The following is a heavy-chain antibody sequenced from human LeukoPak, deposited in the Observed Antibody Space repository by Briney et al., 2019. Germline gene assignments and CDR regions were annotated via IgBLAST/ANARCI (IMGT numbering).Heavy chain of an antibody. CDR3: ARTYTSGWCAN. CDR1: GYRFTDFW. Sequence: GESLKISFKASGYRFTDFWIGWVRPLPGKGLEWMGNIHPADSDTRYSPSFQGHVTISADKSINTAYLQWTSLNASDTAMYYCARTYTSGWCANWGQGTLVTVSS. D-gene: IGHD6-13*01. V-gene: IGHV5-51*01. CDR2: IHPADSDT. J-gene: IGHJ4*02.